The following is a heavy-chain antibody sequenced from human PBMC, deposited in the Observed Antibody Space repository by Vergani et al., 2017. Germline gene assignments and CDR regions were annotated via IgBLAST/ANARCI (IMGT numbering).Heavy chain of an antibody. CDR1: GGSISSGSYY. CDR2: IYTSGST. CDR3: ARVQRGVTPDY. J-gene: IGHJ4*02. D-gene: IGHD3-10*01. V-gene: IGHV4-61*02. Sequence: QVQLQESGPGLVKPSQTLSLTCTVSGGSISSGSYYWSWIRQPAGKGLEWIGRIYTSGSTNYNPSLKSRVTISVDTSKNQFSLKLSSVTAADTAVYYCARVQRGVTPDYWGQGTLVTFSS.